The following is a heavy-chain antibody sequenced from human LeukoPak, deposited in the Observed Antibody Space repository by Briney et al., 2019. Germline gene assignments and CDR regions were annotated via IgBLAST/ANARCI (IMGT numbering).Heavy chain of an antibody. CDR2: IYHSGST. J-gene: IGHJ4*02. CDR3: ARGGYKAIAVAGLGY. V-gene: IGHV4-4*02. D-gene: IGHD6-19*01. Sequence: SETLSLTCAVSGGSISSGNWWSWVRQPPGKGLEWIGEIYHSGSTNYNPSLKSRVTISVDKSKNQFSLKLSSVTAADTAVYYCARGGYKAIAVAGLGYWGQGTLVTVSS. CDR1: GGSISSGNW.